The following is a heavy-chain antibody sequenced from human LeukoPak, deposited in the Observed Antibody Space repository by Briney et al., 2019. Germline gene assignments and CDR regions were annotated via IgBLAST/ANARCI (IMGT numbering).Heavy chain of an antibody. CDR3: AKEGGNYDFWSGYSDDAFDI. Sequence: GGSLRLSCAASGFTFSSYAMSWVRQAPGKGLEWVSAISGSGGSTYYADSVKGRFTISRDNSKNTLYLQMNSLRAEDTAVYYCAKEGGNYDFWSGYSDDAFDIWGQGTMVTVSS. CDR1: GFTFSSYA. CDR2: ISGSGGST. J-gene: IGHJ3*02. D-gene: IGHD3-3*01. V-gene: IGHV3-23*01.